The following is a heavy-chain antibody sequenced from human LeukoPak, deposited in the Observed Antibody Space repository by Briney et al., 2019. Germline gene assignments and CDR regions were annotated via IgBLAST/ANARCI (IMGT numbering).Heavy chain of an antibody. CDR1: GVTLSSYA. Sequence: GGSLRLSCAASGVTLSSYAMSWARQAPGKGLEWASGISSSGSGGNTYYADSVKGRFTISRDSSKNTLFLHMNTLRAEDTAIYYCAKDRTVGASYWYFDLWGRGTLVTVSS. CDR2: ISSSGSGGNT. D-gene: IGHD1-26*01. CDR3: AKDRTVGASYWYFDL. J-gene: IGHJ2*01. V-gene: IGHV3-23*01.